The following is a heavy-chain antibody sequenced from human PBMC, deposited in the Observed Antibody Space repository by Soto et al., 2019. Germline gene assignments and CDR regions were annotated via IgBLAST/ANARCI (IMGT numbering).Heavy chain of an antibody. Sequence: SSETLSLTCTVSGGSISTYYWSWIRQPPGKGLEWIGYIIYSGSTNYSPPLKSRVTISIDKSKNQFSLKLSSVTAADTAVYYCARDGARAEGAFDYWGQGTLVTVSS. CDR1: GGSISTYY. D-gene: IGHD3-16*01. CDR3: ARDGARAEGAFDY. CDR2: IIYSGST. J-gene: IGHJ4*02. V-gene: IGHV4-59*01.